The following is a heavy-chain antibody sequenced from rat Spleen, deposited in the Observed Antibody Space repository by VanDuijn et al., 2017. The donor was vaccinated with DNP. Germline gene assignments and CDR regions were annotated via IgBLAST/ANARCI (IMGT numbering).Heavy chain of an antibody. CDR2: ISYDGGIT. CDR1: GLSLISNS. V-gene: IGHV5-22*01. J-gene: IGHJ2*01. CDR3: VRPDYYDGSYPHY. Sequence: VQLKESGPGLVQPSQTLSLTCTVSGLSLISNSVNWIRQPPGKGLEWVAYISYDGGITNYGDSVKGRFTISRDNAKSTLYLQMYSLRSEDMATYYCVRPDYYDGSYPHYWGQGVTVTVSS. D-gene: IGHD1-12*02.